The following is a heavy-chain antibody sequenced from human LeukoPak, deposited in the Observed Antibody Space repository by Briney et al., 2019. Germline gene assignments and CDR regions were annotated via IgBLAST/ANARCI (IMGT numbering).Heavy chain of an antibody. Sequence: GGSLRLSCAASGFTFSSYGMHWVRQAPGKGLEWVAFIRYDGSNKYYADSVKGRFTISRDNSKNTLYLQMNSLRAEDTAVYYCARDGSRAVAEYYFDYWGQGTLVTVSS. CDR3: ARDGSRAVAEYYFDY. CDR1: GFTFSSYG. V-gene: IGHV3-30*02. D-gene: IGHD6-19*01. CDR2: IRYDGSNK. J-gene: IGHJ4*02.